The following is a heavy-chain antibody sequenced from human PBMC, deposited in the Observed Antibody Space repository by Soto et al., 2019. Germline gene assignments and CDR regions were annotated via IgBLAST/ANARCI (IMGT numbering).Heavy chain of an antibody. CDR2: ISRDGGTK. D-gene: IGHD3-10*01. V-gene: IGHV3-30*03. J-gene: IGHJ4*02. Sequence: QVQLVESGGGVVQPGRSLRLSCAVSGFTVSTYGMHWVRQAPGKGLEWVAVISRDGGTKYYADSVKGRFTISRDNSRNTLFLEMNSLRGDDMAAYYWTCEVASGYWGQGTLGTVSS. CDR1: GFTVSTYG. CDR3: TCEVASGY.